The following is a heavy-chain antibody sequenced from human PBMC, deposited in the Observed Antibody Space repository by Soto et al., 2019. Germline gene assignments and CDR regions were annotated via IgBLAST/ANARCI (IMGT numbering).Heavy chain of an antibody. J-gene: IGHJ6*02. V-gene: IGHV3-33*01. D-gene: IGHD6-13*01. CDR3: ARDLTLFIAAAGPSYYYYGMDV. Sequence: PGGSLRLSCAASGFTFSSYGMHWVRQAPGKGLGWVAVIWYDGSNKYYADSVKGRFTISRDNSKNTLYLQMNSLRAEDTAVYYCARDLTLFIAAAGPSYYYYGMDVWGQGTTVTVSS. CDR1: GFTFSSYG. CDR2: IWYDGSNK.